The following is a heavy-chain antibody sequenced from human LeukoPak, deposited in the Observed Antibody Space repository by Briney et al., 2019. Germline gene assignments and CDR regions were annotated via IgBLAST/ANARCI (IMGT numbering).Heavy chain of an antibody. CDR1: GFTFSSYA. CDR3: AKPPNCSGGSCYNYYYGMDV. CDR2: ISGSGGST. J-gene: IGHJ6*02. D-gene: IGHD2-15*01. V-gene: IGHV3-23*01. Sequence: GGSLRLSCAASGFTFSSYAMSWVRQAPGKGLEWVSAISGSGGSTYYADSVKGRFTISRDNSKNTLYLQMNSLRAEDTDVYYCAKPPNCSGGSCYNYYYGMDVWGQGTTVTVSS.